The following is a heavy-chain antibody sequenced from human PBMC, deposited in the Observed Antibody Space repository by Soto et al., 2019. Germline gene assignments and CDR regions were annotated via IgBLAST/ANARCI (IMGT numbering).Heavy chain of an antibody. CDR3: ARDRDSSSWSDFDY. J-gene: IGHJ4*02. V-gene: IGHV1-18*04. CDR2: ISAYNGNT. D-gene: IGHD6-13*01. Sequence: ASVKVSCKASGYTFTSYGISWVRQAPGQGLEWMGWISAYNGNTNYAQKLQGRVTMTTDTSTSTAYMELRSLRSDDTAVYYCARDRDSSSWSDFDYWGQGTPVTVSS. CDR1: GYTFTSYG.